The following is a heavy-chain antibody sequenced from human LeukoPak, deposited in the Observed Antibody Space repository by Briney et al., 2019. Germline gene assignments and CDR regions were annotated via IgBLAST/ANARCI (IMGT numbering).Heavy chain of an antibody. CDR2: INPNSGGT. Sequence: ASVKVSCKASGYTFTGYYMHWVRQAPGQGLEWMGWINPNSGGTNYAQKFKGRVTMTRDTSTSPASMELSRRRSDDTAVYYCARESLRFLEWLLYRNWFDPWGQGTLVTVSS. V-gene: IGHV1-2*02. D-gene: IGHD3-3*01. CDR3: ARESLRFLEWLLYRNWFDP. CDR1: GYTFTGYY. J-gene: IGHJ5*02.